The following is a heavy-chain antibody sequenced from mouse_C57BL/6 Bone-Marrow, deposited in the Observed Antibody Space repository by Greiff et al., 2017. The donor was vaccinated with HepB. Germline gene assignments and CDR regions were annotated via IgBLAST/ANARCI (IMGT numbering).Heavy chain of an antibody. Sequence: VQLKESGPGLVAPSQSLSITCTVSGFSLTSYGVHWVRQPPGKGLEWLVVIWSDGSTTYNSALKSRLSISKDNSKSQVFLKMNSLQTDDTAMYYCARQAYYSNYDYAMDYWGQGTSVTVSS. V-gene: IGHV2-6-1*01. CDR1: GFSLTSYG. CDR2: IWSDGST. J-gene: IGHJ4*01. CDR3: ARQAYYSNYDYAMDY. D-gene: IGHD2-5*01.